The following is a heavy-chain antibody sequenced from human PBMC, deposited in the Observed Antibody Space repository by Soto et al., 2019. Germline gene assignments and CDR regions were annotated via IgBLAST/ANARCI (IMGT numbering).Heavy chain of an antibody. CDR3: AKAVSGSIRYFDY. D-gene: IGHD1-26*01. V-gene: IGHV3-23*01. CDR2: ISGSGVST. Sequence: PGGSLRLSCAASGFTFSSYAMSWVRQAPGKGLEWVPLISGSGVSTYYADSVKGRFTISRDNSKNTLYLQMNSLRAEDTAVYYCAKAVSGSIRYFDYWGQGTLVTVSS. J-gene: IGHJ4*02. CDR1: GFTFSSYA.